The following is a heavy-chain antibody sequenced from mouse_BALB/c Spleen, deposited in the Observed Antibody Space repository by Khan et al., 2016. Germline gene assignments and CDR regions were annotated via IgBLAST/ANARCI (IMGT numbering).Heavy chain of an antibody. CDR3: PSQYGSSYVGFAY. Sequence: QVQLQQSGADLVRPGTSVKVSCKASGYAFTNVLIDWIKQRPGQGLDWIGVINPGSGSTNYNEKFKGKATLTADKSSSTAYMQRSSLTSDDSAVYFSPSQYGSSYVGFAYWGQGTLVTVSA. CDR2: INPGSGST. J-gene: IGHJ3*01. CDR1: GYAFTNVL. V-gene: IGHV1-54*01. D-gene: IGHD1-1*01.